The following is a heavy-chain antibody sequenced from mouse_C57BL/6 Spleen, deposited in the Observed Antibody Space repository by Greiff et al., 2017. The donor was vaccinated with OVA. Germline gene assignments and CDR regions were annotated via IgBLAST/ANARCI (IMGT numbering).Heavy chain of an antibody. CDR2: INPYNGGT. J-gene: IGHJ4*01. V-gene: IGHV1-22*01. CDR3: ARYGDAMDY. CDR1: GYTFTDYN. D-gene: IGHD1-1*01. Sequence: VQLQQSGPELVKPGASVKMSCKASGYTFTDYNMHWVKQSHGQSLEWIGNINPYNGGTRYKQKFKGKATLTVNKSSSTAYMELRSLTSEESAVYYCARYGDAMDYWGQGTSVTVSS.